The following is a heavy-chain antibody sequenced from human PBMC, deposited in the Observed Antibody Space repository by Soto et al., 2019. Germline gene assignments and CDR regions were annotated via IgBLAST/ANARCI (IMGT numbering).Heavy chain of an antibody. CDR1: GGSINSGGYY. J-gene: IGHJ4*02. Sequence: SETLSLTCTVSGGSINSGGYYWSWIRQHPGKGLEWIGYIYYSGSTYYNPSLKSRVTISVDTSKNQFSLKLSSVTAADTAVYYCARDFPRRTSSDVDYWGQGTLVTVSS. V-gene: IGHV4-31*03. CDR2: IYYSGST. D-gene: IGHD2-2*01. CDR3: ARDFPRRTSSDVDY.